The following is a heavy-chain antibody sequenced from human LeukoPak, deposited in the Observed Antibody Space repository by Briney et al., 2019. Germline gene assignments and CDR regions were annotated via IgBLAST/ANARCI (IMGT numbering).Heavy chain of an antibody. V-gene: IGHV4-61*01. Sequence: SETLSLTCTVSGGSISSGSYYWSWIRQPPGKGLEWIAYIYYSGSTYYNPSLKSRVTISIDTSQNQFSLKLSSVTAADTAVYYCAGEHSGGYRFDYWGQGTPVTVSS. CDR1: GGSISSGSYY. CDR3: AGEHSGGYRFDY. CDR2: IYYSGST. D-gene: IGHD3-22*01. J-gene: IGHJ4*02.